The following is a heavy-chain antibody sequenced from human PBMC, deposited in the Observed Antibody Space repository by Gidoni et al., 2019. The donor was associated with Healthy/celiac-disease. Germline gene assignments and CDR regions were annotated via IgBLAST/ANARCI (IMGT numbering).Heavy chain of an antibody. CDR3: ARLGGAGYSSGWYSDY. CDR1: GFTFSSYG. D-gene: IGHD6-19*01. V-gene: IGHV3-33*01. CDR2: IWYDGSNK. J-gene: IGHJ4*02. Sequence: VQLVESGGGVVQPGRSLRLSCAASGFTFSSYGMHWVRQAPGKGLEWVAVIWYDGSNKYYADSVKGRFTISRDNSKNTLYLQMNSLRAEDTAVYYCARLGGAGYSSGWYSDYWGQGTLVTVSS.